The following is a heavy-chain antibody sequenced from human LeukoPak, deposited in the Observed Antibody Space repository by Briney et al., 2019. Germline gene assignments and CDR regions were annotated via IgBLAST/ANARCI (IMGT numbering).Heavy chain of an antibody. CDR1: GFTFDDYA. V-gene: IGHV3-9*01. J-gene: IGHJ1*01. Sequence: GRSLRLSCAASGFTFDDYAMHWVRQAPGKGLEWVSGISWNSGSIGYADSVKGRFTISRDNAKNSLYLQMNSLRAEDTALYYCAKDSDGGFQHWGQGTLVTVSS. D-gene: IGHD4-23*01. CDR2: ISWNSGSI. CDR3: AKDSDGGFQH.